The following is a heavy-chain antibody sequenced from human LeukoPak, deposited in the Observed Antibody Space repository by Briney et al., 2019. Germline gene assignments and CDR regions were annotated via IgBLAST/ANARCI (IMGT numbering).Heavy chain of an antibody. CDR1: GFTFSRYW. V-gene: IGHV3-74*01. D-gene: IGHD3-16*01. CDR2: ISSDGSST. CDR3: WVPATAGEADY. Sequence: QPGGSLRLSCVASGFTFSRYWMHWVRQAPGKGLVWVSRISSDGSSTSYADSVKGRFTISRDNVRNTLYLQMNSLTAEDTAVYYCWVPATAGEADYWGQGTLVTVSS. J-gene: IGHJ4*02.